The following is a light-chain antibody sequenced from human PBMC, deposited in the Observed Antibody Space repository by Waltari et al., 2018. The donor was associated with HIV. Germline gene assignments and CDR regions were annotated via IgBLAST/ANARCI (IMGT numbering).Light chain of an antibody. Sequence: QSALTQPRSVSGSPGQSVTISCTGTSCDVGGYNYVSWSHPHPGKAPTLMIYDVSKRPSGVPGRFSGSKSGNTASLTISGLQADDDADYHCCSYAGSYTFVVFGGGTKLIVL. CDR1: SCDVGGYNY. CDR2: DVS. J-gene: IGLJ2*01. V-gene: IGLV2-11*01. CDR3: CSYAGSYTFVV.